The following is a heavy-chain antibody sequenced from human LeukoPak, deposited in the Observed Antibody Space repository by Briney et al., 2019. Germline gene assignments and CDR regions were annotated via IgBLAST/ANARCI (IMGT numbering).Heavy chain of an antibody. CDR3: ARAIYSSQYYYYYYYMDV. J-gene: IGHJ6*03. Sequence: SQTLSLTCTVSGGSISSYYWSWIRQPPGKGLEWIGYIYYSGSTNYNPSLKSRVTISVDTSKNQFSLKLSSVTAADTAVYYCARAIYSSQYYYYYYYMDVWGKGTTVTVSS. D-gene: IGHD4-11*01. CDR2: IYYSGST. CDR1: GGSISSYY. V-gene: IGHV4-59*01.